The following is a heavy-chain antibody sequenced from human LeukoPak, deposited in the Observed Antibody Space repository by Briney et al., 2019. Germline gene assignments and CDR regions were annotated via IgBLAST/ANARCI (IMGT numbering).Heavy chain of an antibody. J-gene: IGHJ4*02. CDR2: ISYDGSNK. CDR1: GFTFSSYV. V-gene: IGHV3-30*18. CDR3: AKAGPDYYYDSSGYSPNY. Sequence: GGALRHSRAASGFTFSSYVMHWVRQAPGKGRAWVAVISYDGSNKYYADSVKGRFTISRDNSKNTLYLQMNSLRAEDTAVYYCAKAGPDYYYDSSGYSPNYWGQGTLVTVSS. D-gene: IGHD3-22*01.